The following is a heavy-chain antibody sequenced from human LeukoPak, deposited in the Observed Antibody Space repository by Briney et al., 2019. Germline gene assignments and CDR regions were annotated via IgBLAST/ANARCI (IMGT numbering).Heavy chain of an antibody. V-gene: IGHV6-1*01. CDR3: ARQSGSGGYPDYFDY. CDR2: TYYRSKWYN. Sequence: SQTLSLTCAISGDSVSSNSAAWNXIRQSXXRGLEWLGRTYYRSKWYNDYAASVKSQITINPDTSKNQFSLQLNSVTPEDTAVYYCARQSGSGGYPDYFDYWGQGTLVTVSS. CDR1: GDSVSSNSAA. J-gene: IGHJ4*02. D-gene: IGHD3-10*01.